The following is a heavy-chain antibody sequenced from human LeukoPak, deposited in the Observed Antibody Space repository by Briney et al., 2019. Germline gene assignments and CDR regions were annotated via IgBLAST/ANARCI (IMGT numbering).Heavy chain of an antibody. V-gene: IGHV1-2*02. CDR1: GYTFTDYY. D-gene: IGHD6-19*01. CDR3: ARTISGWYLFDY. CDR2: INPNSGGT. J-gene: IGHJ4*02. Sequence: ASVKVSCKASGYTFTDYYMHWVRQAPGQGLEWMGWINPNSGGTNYAQKFQGRVTMTRDTSISTAYMELSRLRSDDTAVYYCARTISGWYLFDYWGQGTLVTVSS.